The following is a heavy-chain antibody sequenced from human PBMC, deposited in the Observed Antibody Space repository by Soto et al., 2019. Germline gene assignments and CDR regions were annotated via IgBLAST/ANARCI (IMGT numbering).Heavy chain of an antibody. CDR1: GFTFSSYS. V-gene: IGHV3-21*01. CDR2: ISSSSSYI. J-gene: IGHJ4*02. D-gene: IGHD4-17*01. Sequence: EVQLVESGGGLVKPGGSLRLSCAASGFTFSSYSMNWVRQAPGKGLEWVSSISSSSSYIYYADSVKGRFTISRDNAKNSLYLQMNSLRAEDTAVYYCASGGKYGDYPPEYYFDYWGQGTLVTVSS. CDR3: ASGGKYGDYPPEYYFDY.